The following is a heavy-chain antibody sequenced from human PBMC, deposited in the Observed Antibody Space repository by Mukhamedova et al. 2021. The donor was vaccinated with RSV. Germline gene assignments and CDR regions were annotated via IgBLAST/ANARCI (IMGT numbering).Heavy chain of an antibody. J-gene: IGHJ6*01. Sequence: GFTFSSYAMHWVRQAPGKGLEWVAVISYDGSNKYYADSVKGRFTISRDNSKNTLYLQMNSLRAEDTAVYYCARDGYTAQNYGMDV. CDR2: ISYDGSNK. CDR3: ARDGYTAQNYGMDV. D-gene: IGHD5-18*01. CDR1: GFTFSSYA. V-gene: IGHV3-30*04.